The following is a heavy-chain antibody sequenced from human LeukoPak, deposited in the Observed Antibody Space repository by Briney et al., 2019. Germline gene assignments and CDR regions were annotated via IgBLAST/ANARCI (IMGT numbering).Heavy chain of an antibody. CDR1: GFTFSSYS. CDR3: AGVGNGGYGGFDY. D-gene: IGHD5-12*01. CDR2: ISSSGTT. V-gene: IGHV4-30-4*08. J-gene: IGHJ4*02. Sequence: LRLSCAASGFTFSSYSMNWVRQPPGKGLEWIGYISSSGTTYYNPSLRSRITISVDSSKSQFSLNLSSVTASDTAVYYCAGVGNGGYGGFDYWGQGTLVTVSS.